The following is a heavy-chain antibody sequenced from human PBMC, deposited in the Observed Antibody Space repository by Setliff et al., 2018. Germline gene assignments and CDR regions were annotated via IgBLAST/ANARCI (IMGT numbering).Heavy chain of an antibody. CDR1: GFTFDDYA. D-gene: IGHD4-17*01. J-gene: IGHJ4*02. V-gene: IGHV3-48*03. CDR3: ARAPDYGEIDF. Sequence: GGSLRLSCAASGFTFDDYAMHWVRQVPGKGLEWVAFIRRSSGSDTYYADSVKGRFTISRDNAMNSLYLQMNSLRAEDTAIYYCARAPDYGEIDFWGQGTLVTVSS. CDR2: IRRSSGSDT.